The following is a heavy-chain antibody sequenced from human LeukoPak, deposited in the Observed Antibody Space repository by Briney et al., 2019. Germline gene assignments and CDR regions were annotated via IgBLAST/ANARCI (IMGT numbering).Heavy chain of an antibody. CDR1: GDSVSSDSAA. Sequence: SQTLSLTCAISGDSVSSDSAAWNWIRQSPSRGLEWLARTYFRSKWYYDYALAVKGRITINPDTSKNQFPLQLNSVTPEDTAVYFCARDPVGGSTIFDSWGQGTLVTVSS. D-gene: IGHD1-26*01. CDR3: ARDPVGGSTIFDS. V-gene: IGHV6-1*01. J-gene: IGHJ4*02. CDR2: TYFRSKWYY.